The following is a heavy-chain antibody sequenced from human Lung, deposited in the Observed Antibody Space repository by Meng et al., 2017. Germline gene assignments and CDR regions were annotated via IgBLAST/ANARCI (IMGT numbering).Heavy chain of an antibody. CDR3: ARGPTTMAHDFDY. D-gene: IGHD4-11*01. J-gene: IGHJ4*02. CDR2: INHSGST. Sequence: QVQPPQWGAGPLKPSETLFLTCVVSGGSFSDYYWSWLRQPPGKGLELIGEINHSGSTNYNPSLESRATISVDTSQNNLSLKLSSVTAADSAVYYCARGPTTMAHDFDYWGQGTLVTVSS. CDR1: GGSFSDYY. V-gene: IGHV4-34*01.